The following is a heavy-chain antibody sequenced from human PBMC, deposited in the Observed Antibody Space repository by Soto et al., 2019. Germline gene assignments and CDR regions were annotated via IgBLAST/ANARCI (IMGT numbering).Heavy chain of an antibody. J-gene: IGHJ4*02. CDR3: ATATYYDILTGQGLDY. D-gene: IGHD3-9*01. CDR1: GYTFTSYG. V-gene: IGHV1-18*01. CDR2: IGAYNGNT. Sequence: ASVKVSCKASGYTFTSYGISWVRQAPGQGLEWMGWIGAYNGNTNYAQKLQGRVTMTTDTSTSTAYMELRSLRSDDPAVYYCATATYYDILTGQGLDYWGQGPLVTVSS.